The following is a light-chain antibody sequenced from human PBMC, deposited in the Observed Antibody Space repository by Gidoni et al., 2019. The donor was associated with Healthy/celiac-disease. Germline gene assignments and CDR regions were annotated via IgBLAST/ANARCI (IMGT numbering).Light chain of an antibody. CDR2: GAS. Sequence: EIVMTQSPATLSVSPGERATPSCRASQSVSSNLAWYQQKPGQAPRLLIYGASTRATGIPARFSGSGSGTEFTLTISSLQSEDSAVYYCQQYNNWPRTFGQXTKVEIK. J-gene: IGKJ1*01. V-gene: IGKV3-15*01. CDR1: QSVSSN. CDR3: QQYNNWPRT.